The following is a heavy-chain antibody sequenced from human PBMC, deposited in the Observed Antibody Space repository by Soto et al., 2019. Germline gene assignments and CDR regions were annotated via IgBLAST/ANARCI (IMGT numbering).Heavy chain of an antibody. CDR3: ARTSIAAAGTGWFDP. V-gene: IGHV1-3*01. CDR1: GYTFTSYA. D-gene: IGHD6-13*01. J-gene: IGHJ5*02. Sequence: ASVKVSCKASGYTFTSYAMHWVRQAPGQRLEWMGWINAGNGNTKYSQKYKGRVTITRDTSASTAYMELSSLRSDDTASYYCARTSIAAAGTGWFDPWGQGTLVTVSS. CDR2: INAGNGNT.